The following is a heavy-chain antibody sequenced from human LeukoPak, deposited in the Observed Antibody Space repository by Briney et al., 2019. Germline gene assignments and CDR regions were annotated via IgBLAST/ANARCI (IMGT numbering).Heavy chain of an antibody. CDR1: GYTFTGYY. CDR2: INPNSGGT. CDR3: ARDHQVGGDGYNYHYYFDY. D-gene: IGHD5-24*01. J-gene: IGHJ4*02. V-gene: IGHV1-2*02. Sequence: ASVKVSCKASGYTFTGYYMHWVRQAPGQGLEWMGWINPNSGGTNYAQKFQGRVTMTRDTSISTAYMELSRLRSDDTAVYYCARDHQVGGDGYNYHYYFDYWGQGTLVTVPS.